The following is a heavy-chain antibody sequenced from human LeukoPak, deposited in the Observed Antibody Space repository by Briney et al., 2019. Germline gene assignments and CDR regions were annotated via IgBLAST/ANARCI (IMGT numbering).Heavy chain of an antibody. CDR1: GGSISSHF. CDR2: IHYSGST. D-gene: IGHD1-26*01. J-gene: IGHJ4*02. Sequence: NPSETLSLTCTVSGGSISSHFWSWIRQPPGKGLEWIGYIHYSGSTSYNPSLKSRVTISVDTSKNQFSLRLSSVTAADTAVYYCARDGYSGSSLFDYWGQGTLVTVSS. CDR3: ARDGYSGSSLFDY. V-gene: IGHV4-59*11.